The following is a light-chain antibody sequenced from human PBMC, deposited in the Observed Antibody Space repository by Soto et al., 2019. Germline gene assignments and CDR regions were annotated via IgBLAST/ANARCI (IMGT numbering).Light chain of an antibody. CDR2: GAS. V-gene: IGKV3-15*01. CDR1: QSVSSN. Sequence: EIVMTQSPATLSVSPGERATLSCRASQSVSSNLAWYQQNPGQAPRLLIYGASTRATGIPARFSGSGSGTELTLTISSLQSEDFAVYYCQQYNNWPLRTFGQGTKVEIK. CDR3: QQYNNWPLRT. J-gene: IGKJ1*01.